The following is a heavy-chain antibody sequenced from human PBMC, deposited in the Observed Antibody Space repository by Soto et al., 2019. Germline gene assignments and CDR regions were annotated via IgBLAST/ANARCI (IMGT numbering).Heavy chain of an antibody. Sequence: ASVKVSCKASGYTFTSYAMHWVRQAPGQRLEWMGWINAGNGNTKYSQKLQGRVTITRDTSASTAYMELSSLKSEDTAVYYCARTMGFGPSDYWGQGTLVTVSS. D-gene: IGHD3-10*01. CDR3: ARTMGFGPSDY. CDR2: INAGNGNT. CDR1: GYTFTSYA. V-gene: IGHV1-3*01. J-gene: IGHJ4*02.